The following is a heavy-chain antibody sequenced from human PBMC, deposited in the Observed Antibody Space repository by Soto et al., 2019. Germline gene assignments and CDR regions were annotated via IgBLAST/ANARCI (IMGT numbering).Heavy chain of an antibody. CDR1: GGSISSGDNY. CDR3: ARDHTPHRAP. D-gene: IGHD1-26*01. Sequence: LSLTCTVSGGSISSGDNYWSWIRQPPGKGLEWIGYIYYSGSTYYHPSLQGRVTMTTDTSTSTAYMELRSLRSDDTAVYYCARDHTPHRAPWGQGTLVTVSS. CDR2: IYYSGST. J-gene: IGHJ5*02. V-gene: IGHV4-30-4*01.